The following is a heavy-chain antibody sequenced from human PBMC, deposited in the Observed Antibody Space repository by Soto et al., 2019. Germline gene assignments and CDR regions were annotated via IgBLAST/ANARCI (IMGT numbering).Heavy chain of an antibody. CDR3: ATMGTPVTGLYYFDY. J-gene: IGHJ4*02. D-gene: IGHD4-17*01. Sequence: PSETLSLTCTVSGGSISSGDYYWSWIRQPPGKGLEWIGSIYYSGSTYYNPSLKSRVTISVDTSKNQFSLDLSSVTAADTAVYYCATMGTPVTGLYYFDYWGQGTLVTVS. CDR2: IYYSGST. V-gene: IGHV4-30-4*01. CDR1: GGSISSGDYY.